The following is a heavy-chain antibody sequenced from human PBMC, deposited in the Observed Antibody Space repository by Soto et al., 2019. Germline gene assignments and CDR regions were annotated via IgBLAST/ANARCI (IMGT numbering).Heavy chain of an antibody. D-gene: IGHD2-15*01. CDR2: INHSGST. J-gene: IGHJ6*03. CDR1: GGSFSGSY. V-gene: IGHV4-34*01. Sequence: QVQLQQWGAGLLKPSETLSLTCAVSGGSFSGSYWSWIRQPPGKGLEWIGEINHSGSTNYNPSLKSRFTILLDTSKNQFSLILTSLTAADTAVYYCARRYCSGGRCYSSPSRYYYLDVWGKGSTVTVSS. CDR3: ARRYCSGGRCYSSPSRYYYLDV.